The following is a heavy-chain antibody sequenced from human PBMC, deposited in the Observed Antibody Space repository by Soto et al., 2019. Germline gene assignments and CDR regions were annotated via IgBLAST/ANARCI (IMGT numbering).Heavy chain of an antibody. CDR3: ANGSAYYHGTSGYRYYFGY. Sequence: GGSLRLSCAASGFTFSLYALNWVRQAPGKGLEWVAGVRNSGGNKYYADPVKGRFTVSRDNSKNTLYLQMNSLRAEDTAVYYFANGSAYYHGTSGYRYYFGYRGPGTLVTLSS. J-gene: IGHJ4*01. D-gene: IGHD3-22*01. CDR2: VRNSGGNK. V-gene: IGHV3-23*01. CDR1: GFTFSLYA.